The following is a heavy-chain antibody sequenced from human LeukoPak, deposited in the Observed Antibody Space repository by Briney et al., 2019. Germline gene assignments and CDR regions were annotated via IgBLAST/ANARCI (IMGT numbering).Heavy chain of an antibody. CDR1: GFTVSSNY. V-gene: IGHV3-7*04. CDR3: ARGDDSSGDH. J-gene: IGHJ4*02. CDR2: IHPEGNEK. D-gene: IGHD1-1*01. Sequence: GGSLRLSCAASGFTVSSNYMSWVRQAPGRGLEWVANIHPEGNEKYHVESVKGRFTISRDNTKSLLFLQMNGLRVEDTAVYYCARGDDSSGDHWGQGTLVTVSS.